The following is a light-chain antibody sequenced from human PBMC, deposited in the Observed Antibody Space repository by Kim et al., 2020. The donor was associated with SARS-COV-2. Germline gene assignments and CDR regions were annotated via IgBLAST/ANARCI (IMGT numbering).Light chain of an antibody. CDR3: CSYAGSNTLGV. CDR2: DVS. CDR1: SSDVVGYAY. V-gene: IGLV2-11*01. Sequence: SVTITCTGTSSDVVGYAYVSWHQQHPGKAPKLIIYDVSQRPSGVPDRFSGSKSGNTASPTISGLQAEDEADYYCCSYAGSNTLGVFGTGTKVTVL. J-gene: IGLJ1*01.